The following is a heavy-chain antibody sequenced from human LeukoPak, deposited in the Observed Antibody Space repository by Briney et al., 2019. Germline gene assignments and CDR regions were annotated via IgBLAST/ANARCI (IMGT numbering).Heavy chain of an antibody. J-gene: IGHJ4*02. Sequence: GGSLRLSCAASGFTFSSYAMSWVRQAPGKGLEWVSSISGSDDSTYYTDSVKGRFTISRDNSKNTLYLYMNSLRAEDTAVYYCAKDRYPDSSGYVNDYWGQGNLVTVSS. CDR1: GFTFSSYA. CDR2: ISGSDDST. D-gene: IGHD3-22*01. V-gene: IGHV3-23*01. CDR3: AKDRYPDSSGYVNDY.